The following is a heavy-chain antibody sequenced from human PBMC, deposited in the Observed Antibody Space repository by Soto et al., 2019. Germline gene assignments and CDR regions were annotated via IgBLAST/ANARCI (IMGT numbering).Heavy chain of an antibody. CDR1: GFTFSSYA. Sequence: GGSLRLSCAASGFTFSSYAMSWVRQAPGKGLEWVSAISGSGGSTYYADSVKGRFTISRDNSKNTLYLQMNSLRAEDTAVYYCAKARGYCSGGSCARIPYYYYGMDVWGQGTTVTVSS. CDR3: AKARGYCSGGSCARIPYYYYGMDV. D-gene: IGHD2-15*01. J-gene: IGHJ6*02. CDR2: ISGSGGST. V-gene: IGHV3-23*01.